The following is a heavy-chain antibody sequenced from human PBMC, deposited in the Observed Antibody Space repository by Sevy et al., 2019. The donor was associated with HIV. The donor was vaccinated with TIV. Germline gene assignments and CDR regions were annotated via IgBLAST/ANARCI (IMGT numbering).Heavy chain of an antibody. V-gene: IGHV4-34*01. J-gene: IGHJ4*02. D-gene: IGHD1-26*01. CDR2: IMPSGIT. Sequence: SETLSLTCAVYGGSLSGYYWSWIRQPPGKGLEWIGEIMPSGITNYNPSLKSRVSISIDMSKDQFSLKVNSVTAADTAIYYCARGQWEHPFWGQGTQVTVSS. CDR3: ARGQWEHPF. CDR1: GGSLSGYY.